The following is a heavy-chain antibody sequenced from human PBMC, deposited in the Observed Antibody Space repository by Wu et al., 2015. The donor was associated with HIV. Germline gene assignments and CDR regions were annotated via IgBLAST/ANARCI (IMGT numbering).Heavy chain of an antibody. CDR2: INPNIGDT. V-gene: IGHV1-2*02. Sequence: QVQLVQSGAEVKKPGTSVKVSCKASGYTFTDYYIHWVRQAPGQGLEWMGWINPNIGDTKYAQKFQGRVTMTRDTSISTAYMELSRLRSDDTAVYYCAREMSLEHYDSSGYYRVPFDIVGQGTMVTVSS. CDR1: GYTFTDYY. D-gene: IGHD3-22*01. J-gene: IGHJ3*02. CDR3: AREMSLEHYDSSGYYRVPFDI.